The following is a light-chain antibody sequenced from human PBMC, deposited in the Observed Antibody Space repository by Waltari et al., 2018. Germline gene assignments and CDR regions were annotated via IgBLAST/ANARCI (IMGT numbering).Light chain of an antibody. CDR3: HQYYTTPYT. CDR1: QSILYSSNHKNY. J-gene: IGKJ2*01. V-gene: IGKV4-1*01. CDR2: WAS. Sequence: DIVMTQSPDSLAVSLCARATFNCKSSQSILYSSNHKNYLAWYQQKPGQPPKLLIYWASTRESGVPDRFSGSGSGTDFTLTISSLQAEDVAVYYCHQYYTTPYTFGQGTKLEIK.